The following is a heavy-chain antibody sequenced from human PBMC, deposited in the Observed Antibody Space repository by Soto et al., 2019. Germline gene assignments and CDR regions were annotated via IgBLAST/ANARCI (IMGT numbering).Heavy chain of an antibody. Sequence: EVQLVESGGGLVQPGGSLRLSCAASGFTFSSYEMNWVRQAPGKGLEWVSYISSSGSTIYYADSVKGRFTISRDNAKNSLYLQMNSLGAEDTAVYYCARAGIQLWSHRYYYGMDVWGQGTTVTVSS. CDR2: ISSSGSTI. J-gene: IGHJ6*02. V-gene: IGHV3-48*03. CDR3: ARAGIQLWSHRYYYGMDV. D-gene: IGHD5-18*01. CDR1: GFTFSSYE.